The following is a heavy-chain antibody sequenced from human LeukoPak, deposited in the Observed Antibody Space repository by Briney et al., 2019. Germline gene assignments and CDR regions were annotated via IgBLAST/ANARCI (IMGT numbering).Heavy chain of an antibody. CDR3: ARSIVGVRKRNDY. D-gene: IGHD1-26*01. J-gene: IGHJ4*02. CDR2: MNPNSGHT. CDR1: GYTFTSYD. V-gene: IGHV1-8*01. Sequence: GASVKLSCNASGYTFTSYDIIWVRQASGQGLEWMGWMNPNSGHTGYAQKFQGRVTMTRTTSISTAYMELTSLTSEDSAVYYCARSIVGVRKRNDYWGQGTLVTVSS.